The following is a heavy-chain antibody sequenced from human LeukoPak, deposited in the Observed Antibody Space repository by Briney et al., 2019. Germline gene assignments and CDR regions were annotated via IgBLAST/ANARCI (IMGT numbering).Heavy chain of an antibody. CDR3: AREGAIFGVVLYGMDV. Sequence: GGSLRLSCAASGFTFSSYSMNWVRQAPGKGLEWVSSISSSSSYIYYADSVKGRFTISRDNAKNSLYLQMNGLRAEDTAVYYCAREGAIFGVVLYGMDVWGQGTTVTVSS. CDR1: GFTFSSYS. J-gene: IGHJ6*02. CDR2: ISSSSSYI. V-gene: IGHV3-21*01. D-gene: IGHD3-3*01.